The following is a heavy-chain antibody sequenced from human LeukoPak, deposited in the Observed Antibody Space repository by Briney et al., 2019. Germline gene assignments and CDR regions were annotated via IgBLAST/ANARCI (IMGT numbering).Heavy chain of an antibody. D-gene: IGHD3-10*01. CDR2: IRYDGSNK. CDR3: ALGYSYGSGYTYYYMDV. Sequence: PGGSLRLSCAASGFTFSSYGMHWVRQAPGKGLEWVAFIRYDGSNKYYADSVKGRFTISRDNAKNTLYLQMNSPRAEDTAVYYCALGYSYGSGYTYYYMDVWGKGTTVTVSS. CDR1: GFTFSSYG. J-gene: IGHJ6*03. V-gene: IGHV3-30*02.